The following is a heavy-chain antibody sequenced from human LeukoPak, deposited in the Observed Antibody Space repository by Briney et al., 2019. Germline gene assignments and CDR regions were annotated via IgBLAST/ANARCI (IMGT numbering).Heavy chain of an antibody. V-gene: IGHV4-59*01. J-gene: IGHJ4*02. Sequence: SETLSLTCTVSGGSISDYYCNWLRQAPEKGLEWIGYINYSGTTNYNPSLTSRVTISADTSKTQVSLMVRSVTAADTAVYYCATTRGGYWASPLDFWGQGILVTVSS. CDR3: ATTRGGYWASPLDF. CDR1: GGSISDYY. D-gene: IGHD5-12*01. CDR2: INYSGTT.